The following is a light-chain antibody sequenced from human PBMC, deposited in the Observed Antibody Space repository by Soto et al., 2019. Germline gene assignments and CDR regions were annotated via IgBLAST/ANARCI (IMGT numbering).Light chain of an antibody. CDR2: DVS. J-gene: IGLJ2*01. CDR3: SSYTSSSTVV. CDR1: SSDVGGYNY. V-gene: IGLV2-14*01. Sequence: QSALTQPASVSGPPGQSITISCTGTSSDVGGYNYVSWYQQHPGKAPKLMIFDVSNRPSEVSNRFSGSRSGNTASLTISGLQAEDEADYYCSSYTSSSTVVFCGGTKLTVL.